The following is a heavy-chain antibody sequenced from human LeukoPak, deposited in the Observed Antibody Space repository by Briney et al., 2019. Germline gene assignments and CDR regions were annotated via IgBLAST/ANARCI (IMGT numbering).Heavy chain of an antibody. J-gene: IGHJ2*01. CDR2: ISSTSIYI. CDR1: GFTFSSYS. CDR3: ARDRNWYFDL. V-gene: IGHV3-21*06. Sequence: PGGSLRLSCAASGFTFSSYSMNWVRQAPGKGLEWVSSISSTSIYIYYVDSVKGRFTISRDNTKNSLYLQMNDLRAEDTAVYYCARDRNWYFDLWGRGTLVTVSS.